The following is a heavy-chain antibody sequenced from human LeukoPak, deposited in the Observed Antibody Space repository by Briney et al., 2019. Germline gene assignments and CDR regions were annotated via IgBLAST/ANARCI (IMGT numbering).Heavy chain of an antibody. CDR1: GGSISSGSYF. J-gene: IGHJ6*03. D-gene: IGHD6-13*01. V-gene: IGHV4-61*02. Sequence: PSETLSLTCTVSGGSISSGSYFWSWIRQPAGKGLEWIGRISSSGSTNYSPSLKSRVTISVDTSKNQFSLKLIPVTAADTAVYYCARSRSESSSLYYYYFYMDVWGKGTTVTVSS. CDR2: ISSSGST. CDR3: ARSRSESSSLYYYYFYMDV.